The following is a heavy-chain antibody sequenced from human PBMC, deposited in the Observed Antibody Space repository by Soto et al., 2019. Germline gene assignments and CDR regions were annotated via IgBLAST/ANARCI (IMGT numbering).Heavy chain of an antibody. CDR2: IRVHNGET. D-gene: IGHD1-20*01. Sequence: ASVKVSCKGSAYTFSSYGIGWVRQAPGHGLEWMGWIRVHNGETNYAQKVQDRFTMTADTSTSTAYMELRSLRSDDTAVYYCAGVDLYNYYMDVWGKGTTVTVSS. V-gene: IGHV1-18*01. CDR3: AGVDLYNYYMDV. J-gene: IGHJ6*03. CDR1: AYTFSSYG.